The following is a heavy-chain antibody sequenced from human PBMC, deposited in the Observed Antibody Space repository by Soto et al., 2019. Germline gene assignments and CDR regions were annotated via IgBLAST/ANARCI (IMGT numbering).Heavy chain of an antibody. J-gene: IGHJ4*01. V-gene: IGHV1-3*01. Sequence: SVKVSCKASGYTFTSFAVHWVRQAPGQSLEWVGWINADHSDTRYSQTFQGRVTFTRNTSESTAYMELSSLTSEDTAVYYCAGSGSSYYDTSSNLGLDYWGQGTLVTVSS. D-gene: IGHD3-22*01. CDR3: AGSGSSYYDTSSNLGLDY. CDR1: GYTFTSFA. CDR2: INADHSDT.